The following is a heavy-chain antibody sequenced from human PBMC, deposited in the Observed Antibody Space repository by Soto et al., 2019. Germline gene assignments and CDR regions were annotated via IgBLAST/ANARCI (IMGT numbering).Heavy chain of an antibody. V-gene: IGHV3-23*01. CDR1: GFTFGSYA. Sequence: DVQLLESGGGLVQPGGSLRLSCTASGFTFGSYAMSWVRQAPGKGLEWVSGITDGGGSKFYADSVQGRFTISRDNSKNTRYLQMSSLTAEDTAIYYCAKVGLFRNGYMGVVRGYYWGQGTRVTVSA. J-gene: IGHJ4*02. D-gene: IGHD2-2*02. CDR3: AKVGLFRNGYMGVVRGYY. CDR2: ITDGGGSK.